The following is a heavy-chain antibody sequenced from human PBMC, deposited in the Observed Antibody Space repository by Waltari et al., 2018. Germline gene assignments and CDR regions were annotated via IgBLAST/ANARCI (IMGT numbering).Heavy chain of an antibody. J-gene: IGHJ3*02. Sequence: QVQLQESGPGLVKPSETLSLTCTVSGGSISSYYWSWIRQPAGKGLEWIGRIYTSGSTNYNPSLKSRVTMSVDTSKNQFSLKLSSVTAADTAVYYCASGNMWELPELDAFDIWGQGTMVTVSS. V-gene: IGHV4-4*07. CDR3: ASGNMWELPELDAFDI. D-gene: IGHD1-26*01. CDR1: GGSISSYY. CDR2: IYTSGST.